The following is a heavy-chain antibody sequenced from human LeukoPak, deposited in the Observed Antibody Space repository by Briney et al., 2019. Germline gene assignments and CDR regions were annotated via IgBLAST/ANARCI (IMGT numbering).Heavy chain of an antibody. CDR1: GGSISSGGYS. Sequence: SETLSLTCAVSGGSISSGGYSWTWIRQPPGKGLACIGHIYYSGTTYYNPSLKSRVTISLDTSKNQFSLRLTSVTAADTAVYYCARGSSSWLDYYIDVWAKGTTVTVSS. CDR3: ARGSSSWLDYYIDV. J-gene: IGHJ6*03. CDR2: IYYSGTT. V-gene: IGHV4-30-4*07. D-gene: IGHD6-13*01.